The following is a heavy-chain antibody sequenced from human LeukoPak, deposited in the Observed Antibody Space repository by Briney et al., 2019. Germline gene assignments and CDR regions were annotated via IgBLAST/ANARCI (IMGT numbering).Heavy chain of an antibody. CDR3: VIWGDYDVLTGYYVPDY. CDR2: ITGSGTNK. V-gene: IGHV3-23*01. D-gene: IGHD3-9*01. CDR1: GFTFSNYA. J-gene: IGHJ4*02. Sequence: GGSLRLSCVASGFTFSNYAMSWVRQAPGKGLEWVSAITGSGTNKYYADSVKGRFTISRDNSKNTVFLQMNSLRHEDTAIYYCVIWGDYDVLTGYYVPDYWGQGTLVTVSS.